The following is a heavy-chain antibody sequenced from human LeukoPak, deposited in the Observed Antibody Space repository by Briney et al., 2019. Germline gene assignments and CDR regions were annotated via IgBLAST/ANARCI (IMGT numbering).Heavy chain of an antibody. J-gene: IGHJ4*02. Sequence: GASVKISCKGSGYSFTSYWIGWVRQMPGKGLEWMGIIYPNDSDTRYSPSFQGQVTISADKSISTAYLQWSSLKASDTAMYYCARQPTSMVRGIIITDYYFDYWGQGTLVTVSS. CDR3: ARQPTSMVRGIIITDYYFDY. CDR2: IYPNDSDT. V-gene: IGHV5-51*01. CDR1: GYSFTSYW. D-gene: IGHD3-10*01.